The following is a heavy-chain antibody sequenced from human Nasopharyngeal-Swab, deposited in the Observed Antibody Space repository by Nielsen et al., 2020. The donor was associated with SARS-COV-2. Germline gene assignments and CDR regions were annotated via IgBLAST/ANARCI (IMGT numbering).Heavy chain of an antibody. D-gene: IGHD6-13*01. Sequence: GGSLRLSCAASGFTFSTYSMNWVRQAPGKGLEWVSSISSSSSYIYYADSLKGRFTISRDNAKNSLYLQMNSLRAEDTAVYYCARDSEGAAAGKGYYYGMDVWGQGTTVTVSS. CDR2: ISSSSSYI. V-gene: IGHV3-21*04. J-gene: IGHJ6*02. CDR3: ARDSEGAAAGKGYYYGMDV. CDR1: GFTFSTYS.